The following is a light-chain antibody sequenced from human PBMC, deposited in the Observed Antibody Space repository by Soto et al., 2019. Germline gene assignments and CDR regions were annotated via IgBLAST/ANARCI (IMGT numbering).Light chain of an antibody. CDR1: QDISSN. J-gene: IGKJ2*01. CDR3: QQYFSYPYT. V-gene: IGKV1-8*01. Sequence: AIRMTQSPSTFSASPGERVTITCRASQDISSNLAWYQQKVAKAPKLLIYAAATVQRGAPSRFSGSGSGTDFTLTISRLQSEDFASYYCQQYFSYPYTFGQGTKLEI. CDR2: AAA.